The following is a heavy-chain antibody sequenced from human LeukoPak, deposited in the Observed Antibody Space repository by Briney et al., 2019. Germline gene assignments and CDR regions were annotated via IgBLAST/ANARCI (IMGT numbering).Heavy chain of an antibody. D-gene: IGHD6-13*01. V-gene: IGHV3-23*01. J-gene: IGHJ4*02. CDR2: ISGSGGST. CDR3: AKSEMYSSSWYDDY. Sequence: PGGSLRLSCAASGFTFSSYAMSWVRQAPGKGLEWVSAISGSGGSTYYADSVKGRFTISRDNSKNTLYLQMNSLRAEDTAVYYCAKSEMYSSSWYDDYWGQGTLVTVSS. CDR1: GFTFSSYA.